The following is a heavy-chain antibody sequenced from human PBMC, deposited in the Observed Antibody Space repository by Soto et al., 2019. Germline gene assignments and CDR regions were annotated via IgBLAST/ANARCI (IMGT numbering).Heavy chain of an antibody. D-gene: IGHD6-19*01. V-gene: IGHV1-46*01. CDR1: GYTFTSYY. Sequence: GASVKFSCKASGYTFTSYYMHWVRQAPGQGLEWMGIINPSGGSTSYAQKFQGRVTMTRDTSTSTVYMELSSLRSEDTAVYYCARDKESAGIAVARPSCFGYWGQGTLVTVSS. CDR3: ARDKESAGIAVARPSCFGY. J-gene: IGHJ4*02. CDR2: INPSGGST.